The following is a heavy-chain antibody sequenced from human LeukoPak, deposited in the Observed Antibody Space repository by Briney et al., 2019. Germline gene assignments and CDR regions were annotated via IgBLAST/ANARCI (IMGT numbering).Heavy chain of an antibody. V-gene: IGHV3-7*01. CDR1: GFTFSSYW. CDR3: ARARRGSSGGPYYFDY. Sequence: GGSLRLSCAASGFTFSSYWMSWVRQAPGKGLEWVANIKQDGSEKYYVDSVKGRFTISRDNAKNSLYLQMNSPRAEDTAVYYCARARRGSSGGPYYFDYWGQGTLVTVSS. D-gene: IGHD5-12*01. CDR2: IKQDGSEK. J-gene: IGHJ4*02.